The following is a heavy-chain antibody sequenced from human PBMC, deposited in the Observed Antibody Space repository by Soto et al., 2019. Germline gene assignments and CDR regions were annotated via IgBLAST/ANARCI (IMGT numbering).Heavy chain of an antibody. V-gene: IGHV3-49*04. CDR2: IRNDIYDETT. CDR3: TRGRDGYNPSYFLY. J-gene: IGHJ4*02. D-gene: IGHD5-12*01. Sequence: GGSLRLSCTASGFTFGDYAINWVRQVPGKGLGWLGFIRNDIYDETTEYAASVKGRIIISRDDSKSMAYLQMDSLKTEDTGVYYCTRGRDGYNPSYFLYWGQGALVTVSS. CDR1: GFTFGDYA.